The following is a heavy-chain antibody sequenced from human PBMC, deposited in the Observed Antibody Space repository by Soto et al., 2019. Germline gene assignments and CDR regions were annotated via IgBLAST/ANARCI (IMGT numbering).Heavy chain of an antibody. CDR1: GYTFTGYY. D-gene: IGHD3-22*01. CDR3: ARVGDYYDSSGYQRGRNSYFDY. CDR2: INPNSGGT. Sequence: QVPLVQSGAEVKKPGASVKVSCKASGYTFTGYYMHWVRQAPGQGLEWMGWINPNSGGTNYAQKFQGWVTMTRDTAISAAYMELSRLRSDDTAVYYCARVGDYYDSSGYQRGRNSYFDYWGQGTLVTVSS. V-gene: IGHV1-2*04. J-gene: IGHJ4*02.